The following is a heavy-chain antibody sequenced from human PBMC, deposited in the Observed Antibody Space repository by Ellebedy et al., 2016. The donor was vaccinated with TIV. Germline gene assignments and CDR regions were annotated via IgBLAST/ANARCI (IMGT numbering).Heavy chain of an antibody. Sequence: AASVKVSCKASGYTFSGYYMNWVRQAPGQGLEWMGWINPNSGGTSIAQKFQGRVSMTRDTFLSTAYMELSGLRYDDTAVYYRARSNWYESSGYYPYYWGQGTLVTVSS. CDR1: GYTFSGYY. V-gene: IGHV1-2*02. CDR3: ARSNWYESSGYYPYY. D-gene: IGHD3-22*01. CDR2: INPNSGGT. J-gene: IGHJ4*02.